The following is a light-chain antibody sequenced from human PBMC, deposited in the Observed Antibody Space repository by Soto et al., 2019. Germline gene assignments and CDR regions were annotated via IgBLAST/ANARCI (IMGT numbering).Light chain of an antibody. CDR3: QQYNSYLWT. CDR1: QTISNW. CDR2: DAS. J-gene: IGKJ1*01. Sequence: DIQMTQSPSTLSASVGDRFIVTCRASQTISNWLAWYQQKPGEAPNLLIYDASTLESGVPSRFSGSGSGTEFTLTINNLQPDDFATYYCQQYNSYLWTFGQGTKVDIK. V-gene: IGKV1-5*01.